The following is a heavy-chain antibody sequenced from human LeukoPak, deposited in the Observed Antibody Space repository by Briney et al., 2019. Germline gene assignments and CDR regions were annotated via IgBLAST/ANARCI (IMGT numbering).Heavy chain of an antibody. Sequence: GASVKVSCKASGYIFTAYYMHWVRQAPGQGLEWMGWINPNSGGTNYAQKFQGRVTMTRDTSISTAYMELSRLRSDDTAVYYCARDYRYSSGYDYWGQGTLVTVSS. J-gene: IGHJ4*02. CDR3: ARDYRYSSGYDY. D-gene: IGHD6-19*01. CDR1: GYIFTAYY. V-gene: IGHV1-2*02. CDR2: INPNSGGT.